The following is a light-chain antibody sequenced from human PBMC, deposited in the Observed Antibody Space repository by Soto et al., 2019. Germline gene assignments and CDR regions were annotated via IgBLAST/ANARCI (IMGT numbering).Light chain of an antibody. CDR1: QAVPNN. CDR2: EES. J-gene: IGKJ4*01. V-gene: IGKV1-9*01. CDR3: QPVKTYPRT. Sequence: DIHLTQSPSFLSASVGDRVTITCRPSQAVPNNMAWYQQKPGKPPKLLIYEESTLHSGVPSRFSGRKSGTQFTLTIDSLQPEDFVTYYCQPVKTYPRTFGGGTKVEIK.